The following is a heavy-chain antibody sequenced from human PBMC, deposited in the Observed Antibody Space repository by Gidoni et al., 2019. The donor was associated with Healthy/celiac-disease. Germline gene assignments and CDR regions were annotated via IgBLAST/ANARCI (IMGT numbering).Heavy chain of an antibody. CDR3: AREAGTEYYFDY. Sequence: EVQLVESGGGLVKPGGSLRLSCGASGFTFSSYSMNWVRQAPGKGLEWVSSISSSSSYIYYADSVKGRFTISRDNAKNSLYLQMNSLRAEDTAVYYCAREAGTEYYFDYWGQGTLVTVSA. CDR2: ISSSSSYI. V-gene: IGHV3-21*01. J-gene: IGHJ4*02. CDR1: GFTFSSYS. D-gene: IGHD6-13*01.